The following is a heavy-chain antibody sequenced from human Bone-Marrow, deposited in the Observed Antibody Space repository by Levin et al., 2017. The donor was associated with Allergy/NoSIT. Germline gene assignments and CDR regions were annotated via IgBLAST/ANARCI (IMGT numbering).Heavy chain of an antibody. Sequence: ASVKVSCAASGFTVSSNYMSWVRQAPGKGLEWVSIVYGAGRTYYADSVKGRFTISRDNSKNTLYLQMNSLRAEDTAVYYCAREAISDRAFDYWGQGTPVTVSS. D-gene: IGHD3-3*02. CDR3: AREAISDRAFDY. V-gene: IGHV3-66*01. CDR1: GFTVSSNY. CDR2: VYGAGRT. J-gene: IGHJ4*02.